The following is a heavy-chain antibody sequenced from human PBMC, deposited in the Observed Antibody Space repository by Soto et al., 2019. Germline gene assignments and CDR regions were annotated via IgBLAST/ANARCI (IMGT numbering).Heavy chain of an antibody. CDR3: ARPGTGTSDAFDI. CDR1: GFTFSSYS. D-gene: IGHD1-1*01. V-gene: IGHV3-48*01. CDR2: ISSSSSTI. Sequence: GGSLRLSCAASGFTFSSYSMNWVRQAPGKGLEWVSYISSSSSTIYYADSVKGRFTISRDNAKNSLYLQMNSLRAEDTAVYYCARPGTGTSDAFDIWGQGTMVTVSS. J-gene: IGHJ3*02.